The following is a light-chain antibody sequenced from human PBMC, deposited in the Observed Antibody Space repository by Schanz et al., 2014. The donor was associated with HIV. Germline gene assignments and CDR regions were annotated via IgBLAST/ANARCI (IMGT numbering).Light chain of an antibody. J-gene: IGLJ3*02. Sequence: QSALTQPASVSGSPGQSITLSCTGTSSDVGPYNYVSWYQQHPGKAPKLLIYEINKRPSGVPDRFSGSKSGITASLTVSGLQAEDEADYYCGAYASSGVFGGGTKLTVL. CDR2: EIN. V-gene: IGLV2-8*01. CDR3: GAYASSGV. CDR1: SSDVGPYNY.